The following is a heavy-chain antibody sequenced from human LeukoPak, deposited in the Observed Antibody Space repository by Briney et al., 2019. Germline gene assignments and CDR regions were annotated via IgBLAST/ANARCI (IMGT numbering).Heavy chain of an antibody. V-gene: IGHV4-4*07. CDR1: GGSINTYY. Sequence: PSETLSLTCTVSGGSINTYYWSWIRQPAGKGLEWIGRIYSSGSTNYNPSLMSRVTMSVDTSKNLFSLELTSATAADTAVYYCARGSKITGTLVYWGQGTLVTVSS. D-gene: IGHD1-20*01. J-gene: IGHJ4*02. CDR2: IYSSGST. CDR3: ARGSKITGTLVY.